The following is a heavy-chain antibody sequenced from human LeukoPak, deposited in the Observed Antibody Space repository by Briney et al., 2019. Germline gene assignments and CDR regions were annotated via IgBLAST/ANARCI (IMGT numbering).Heavy chain of an antibody. Sequence: ASVKVSCKVSGYTLTSYYMHWVRQAPGQGLEWMGIINPSGGSTSSAQKFQGRVTMTRDTSTSTVYMELSSLRSEDTAVYYCAREWVSGYYHGMDVWGQGTTVTVSS. CDR3: AREWVSGYYHGMDV. V-gene: IGHV1-46*01. CDR2: INPSGGST. D-gene: IGHD1-26*01. J-gene: IGHJ6*02. CDR1: GYTLTSYY.